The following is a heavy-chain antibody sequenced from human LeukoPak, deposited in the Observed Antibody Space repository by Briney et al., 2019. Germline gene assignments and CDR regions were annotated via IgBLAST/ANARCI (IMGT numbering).Heavy chain of an antibody. D-gene: IGHD2-2*01. Sequence: PXKGLXXGXAISGSGGSTYYADSVKGRFTISRDNSKNTLYLQMNSLRAEDTAVYYCAKHIVVVPAALYNWFDPWGQGTLVTVSS. CDR2: ISGSGGST. V-gene: IGHV3-23*01. J-gene: IGHJ5*02. CDR3: AKHIVVVPAALYNWFDP.